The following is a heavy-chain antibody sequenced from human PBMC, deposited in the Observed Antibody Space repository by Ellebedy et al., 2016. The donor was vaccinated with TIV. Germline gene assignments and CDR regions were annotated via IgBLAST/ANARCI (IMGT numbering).Heavy chain of an antibody. CDR1: GYTFTSYG. J-gene: IGHJ6*02. V-gene: IGHV1-69*13. Sequence: SVKVSCXASGYTFTSYGISWVRQAPGQGLEWMGGIIPIFGTANYAQKFQGRVTITADESTSTAYMELSSLRSEDTAVYYCASWSVSSWSYYYYYGMDVWGQGTTVTVSS. CDR2: IIPIFGTA. D-gene: IGHD6-13*01. CDR3: ASWSVSSWSYYYYYGMDV.